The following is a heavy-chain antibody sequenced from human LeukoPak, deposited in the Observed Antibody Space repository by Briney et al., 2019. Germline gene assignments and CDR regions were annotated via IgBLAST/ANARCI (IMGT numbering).Heavy chain of an antibody. Sequence: SETLSLTCTVSGGSISSGSYYWSWIRQPAGKGLEWIGRIYTSGSTNYNPSLKSRVTISVDTSKNQFSLKLSSVTAADTAVYYCARDKIRAEYGSGSYFASEWGQGTLVTVSS. J-gene: IGHJ4*02. CDR2: IYTSGST. D-gene: IGHD3-10*01. CDR1: GGSISSGSYY. V-gene: IGHV4-61*02. CDR3: ARDKIRAEYGSGSYFASE.